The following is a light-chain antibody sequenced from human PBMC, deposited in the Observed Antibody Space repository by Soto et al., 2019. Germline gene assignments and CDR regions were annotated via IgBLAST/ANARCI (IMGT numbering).Light chain of an antibody. CDR1: QSVRSY. CDR3: QQRSNWPT. V-gene: IGKV3-11*01. Sequence: DIVLTQSPATLSLSPGDTVTLSCRASQSVRSYLALYQQKPGQPPRLLNDDASNRATGIPARSSGSASGTDFTLTISSLDPDYVAVYYCQQRSNWPTFGQGTKVDIK. J-gene: IGKJ1*01. CDR2: DAS.